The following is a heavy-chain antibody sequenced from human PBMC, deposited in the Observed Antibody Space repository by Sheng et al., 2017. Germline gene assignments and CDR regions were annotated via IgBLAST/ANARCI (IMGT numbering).Heavy chain of an antibody. CDR3: AKDLYDGMPTHSDY. CDR1: GFTFSTYA. CDR2: ISGSGGRT. J-gene: IGHJ4*02. V-gene: IGHV3-23*04. D-gene: IGHD3-3*01. Sequence: EVQLVESGGGLVQPGGSLRLSCAASGFTFSTYAMSWVRQAPGKGLEWVSAISGSGGRTYYADSVKGRFTISRDNSKNTLYLRMNSLRAEDTALYYCAKDLYDGMPTHSDYWGQGTLVTVSS.